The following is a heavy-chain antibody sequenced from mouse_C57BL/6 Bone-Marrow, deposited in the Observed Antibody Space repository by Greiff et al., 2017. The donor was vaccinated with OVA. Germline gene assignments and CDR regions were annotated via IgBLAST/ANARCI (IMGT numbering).Heavy chain of an antibody. CDR1: GYTFTDYY. D-gene: IGHD1-1*01. CDR3: ARYGRGYFDV. J-gene: IGHJ1*03. Sequence: LEESGAELVRPGASVKLSCKASGYTFTDYYINWVKQRPGQGLEWIARIYPGSGNTYYNEKFKGKATLTAEKSSSTAYMQLSSLTSEDSAVYFCARYGRGYFDVWGTGTTVTVSS. V-gene: IGHV1-76*01. CDR2: IYPGSGNT.